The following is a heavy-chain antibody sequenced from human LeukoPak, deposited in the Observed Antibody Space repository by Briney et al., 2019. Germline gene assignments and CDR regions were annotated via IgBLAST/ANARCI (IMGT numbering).Heavy chain of an antibody. J-gene: IGHJ3*02. CDR2: INPSGGGR. CDR3: ARGSIVGAKTLGFGAFDI. V-gene: IGHV1-46*01. D-gene: IGHD1-26*01. Sequence: GASVKVSCKASGYTFTSYYMHWVRQAPGQGLEWMGIINPSGGGRSYAQKFQGRVTMTRDTSTSTVYMELSSLRSEDTAVYYCARGSIVGAKTLGFGAFDIWGQGTMVTVSS. CDR1: GYTFTSYY.